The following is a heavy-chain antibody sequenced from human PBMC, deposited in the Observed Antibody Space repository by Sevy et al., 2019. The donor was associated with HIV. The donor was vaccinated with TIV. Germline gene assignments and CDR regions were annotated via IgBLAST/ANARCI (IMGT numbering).Heavy chain of an antibody. V-gene: IGHV4-39*01. D-gene: IGHD3-16*02. Sequence: SETLSLTCSLSGGSISRKNYFCGWIRQHPGKGLEWIGSIYQSGSTYHSPSLQSRVELAIDTSKNQFSLTLTSVTAADTAVYYCARHSFKHGYRPHYFDSWSQGTLVTVSS. CDR2: IYQSGST. CDR1: GGSISRKNYF. CDR3: ARHSFKHGYRPHYFDS. J-gene: IGHJ4*02.